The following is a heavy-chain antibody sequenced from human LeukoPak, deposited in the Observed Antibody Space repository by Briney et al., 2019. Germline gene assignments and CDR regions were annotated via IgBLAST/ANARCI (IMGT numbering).Heavy chain of an antibody. V-gene: IGHV3-23*01. CDR3: AKGPYGSGSYYLFDY. Sequence: KSGGSLRLSCAASGFTFSSYAMSWVRQAPGKGLEWVSAISGSGGSTYYADSVKGRFTISRDNSKNTLYLQMSSRRAEDTAVYYCAKGPYGSGSYYLFDYWGQGTLVTVSS. CDR2: ISGSGGST. D-gene: IGHD3-10*01. J-gene: IGHJ4*02. CDR1: GFTFSSYA.